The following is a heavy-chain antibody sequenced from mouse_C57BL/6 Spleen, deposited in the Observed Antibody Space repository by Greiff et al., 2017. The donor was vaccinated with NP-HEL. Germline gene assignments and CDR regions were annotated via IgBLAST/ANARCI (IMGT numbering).Heavy chain of an antibody. Sequence: EVMLVESEGGLVQPGSSMKLSCTASGFTFSDYYMAWVRQVPEKGLEWVANINYDGSSTYYLDSLKSRFIISRDNAKNILYLQMSSLKSEDTATYYCAREASYFDVWGTGTTVTVSS. J-gene: IGHJ1*03. CDR3: AREASYFDV. D-gene: IGHD6-1*01. CDR2: INYDGSST. V-gene: IGHV5-16*01. CDR1: GFTFSDYY.